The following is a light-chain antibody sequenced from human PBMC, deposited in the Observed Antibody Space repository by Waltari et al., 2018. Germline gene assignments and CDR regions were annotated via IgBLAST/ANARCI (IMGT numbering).Light chain of an antibody. V-gene: IGLV1-51*01. CDR3: GTWDSRLSTVV. CDR2: DNN. J-gene: IGLJ2*01. Sequence: QSVLTQPPSVSAAAGQKITISCSGSTPNIANNYVSWYQQVPGTAPKVLIYDNNKRPSGIPDRFSGSKSGTSATLGITGLQTGDEADYYCGTWDSRLSTVVLGGGTKLTVL. CDR1: TPNIANNY.